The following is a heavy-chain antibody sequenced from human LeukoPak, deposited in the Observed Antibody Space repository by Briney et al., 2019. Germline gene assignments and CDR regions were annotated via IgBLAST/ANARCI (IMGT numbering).Heavy chain of an antibody. J-gene: IGHJ4*02. Sequence: SETLSLTCAVYGGSFSGYYWSWIRQPPGKGLEWIGSIYYSGSTYYNPSLKSRVTISVDTSKNQFSLKLSSVTAADTAVYYCARVYSSGSLCFDYWGQGTLVTVSS. CDR2: IYYSGST. V-gene: IGHV4-34*01. CDR3: ARVYSSGSLCFDY. D-gene: IGHD6-19*01. CDR1: GGSFSGYY.